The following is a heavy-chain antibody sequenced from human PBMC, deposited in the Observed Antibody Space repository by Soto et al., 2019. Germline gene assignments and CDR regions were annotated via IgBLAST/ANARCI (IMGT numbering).Heavy chain of an antibody. V-gene: IGHV1-18*01. J-gene: IGHJ4*02. CDR3: ARDSRITMIVVVTQNFDY. D-gene: IGHD3-22*01. CDR1: GYTFTSYG. CDR2: ISAYNGNT. Sequence: QVQLVQSGAEVKKPGASVKVSCKASGYTFTSYGISWVRQAPGQGLEWMGWISAYNGNTNYAQKLQGRVTMTTDTSTSTAYMELRSLRSDDTAVYYCARDSRITMIVVVTQNFDYWGQGTLVTVSS.